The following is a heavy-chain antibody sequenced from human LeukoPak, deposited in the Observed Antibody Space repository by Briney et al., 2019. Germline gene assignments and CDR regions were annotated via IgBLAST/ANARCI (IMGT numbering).Heavy chain of an antibody. D-gene: IGHD3-3*01. CDR3: ARASPPITIFGVVSSIWFDP. CDR2: IYYSGST. J-gene: IGHJ5*02. Sequence: SETLSLTCTVSGGSVSSGSYYWSWIRQPPGKGLEWIGYIYYSGSTNYNPSLKSRVTISVDTSKNQFSLKLSSVTAADTAVYYCARASPPITIFGVVSSIWFDPWGQGTLVTVSS. V-gene: IGHV4-61*01. CDR1: GGSVSSGSYY.